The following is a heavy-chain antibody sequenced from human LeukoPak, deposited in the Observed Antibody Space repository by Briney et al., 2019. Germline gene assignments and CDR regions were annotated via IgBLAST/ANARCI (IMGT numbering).Heavy chain of an antibody. CDR3: AAIGGYCSSTSCYYYFDY. CDR1: GGSFSGYY. Sequence: SETLSLTCAVYGGSFSGYYWSWIRQPPGKGLEWIGEINHSGSTNYNPSLKSRVTISVDTSKNQFSLKLSSVTAADTAVYYCAAIGGYCSSTSCYYYFDYWGQGTLVTVSS. D-gene: IGHD2-2*01. J-gene: IGHJ4*02. CDR2: INHSGST. V-gene: IGHV4-34*01.